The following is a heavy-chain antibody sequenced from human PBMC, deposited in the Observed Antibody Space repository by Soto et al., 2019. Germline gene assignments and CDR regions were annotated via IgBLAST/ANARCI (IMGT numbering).Heavy chain of an antibody. D-gene: IGHD2-15*01. CDR3: AKGGVGMEIDAFDI. V-gene: IGHV3-23*01. CDR2: ISGSGGST. J-gene: IGHJ3*02. CDR1: GFTFSSDA. Sequence: GGSLRLSCAASGFTFSSDAMSWVRQAPGKGREWVSAISGSGGSTYYADSVKGRFTISRDNSKNTLYLQMTSLRAEDTAVYYCAKGGVGMEIDAFDIWGQGTMVTVSS.